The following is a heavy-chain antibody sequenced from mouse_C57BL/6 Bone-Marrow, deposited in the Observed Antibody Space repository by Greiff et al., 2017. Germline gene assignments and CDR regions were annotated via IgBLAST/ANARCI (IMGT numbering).Heavy chain of an antibody. Sequence: DVQLVESGGGLVQPGGSLKLSCAASGFTFSDYYMYWVRQTPEKRLEWVAYISNGGGSTYYPDTVKGRFTISRDNAKNTLYLQMSRLKSEDTAMYYCAGEGLRRDYYAMDYWGQGTSVTVSS. D-gene: IGHD2-4*01. CDR1: GFTFSDYY. V-gene: IGHV5-12*01. CDR3: AGEGLRRDYYAMDY. CDR2: ISNGGGST. J-gene: IGHJ4*01.